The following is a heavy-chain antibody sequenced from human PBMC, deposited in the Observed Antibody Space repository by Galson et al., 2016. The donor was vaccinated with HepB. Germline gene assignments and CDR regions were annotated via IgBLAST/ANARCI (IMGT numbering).Heavy chain of an antibody. CDR1: GYTFTSYG. D-gene: IGHD1-20*01. V-gene: IGHV1-18*01. CDR3: ATASPNNWHDAPGAY. CDR2: ISTYNSNT. J-gene: IGHJ4*02. Sequence: SVKVSCKASGYTFTSYGFSWVRQAPGQGLEWMGWISTYNSNTNYAQKFQGRFSMTTDTSTSTAYMELRSLTSDDTGIYYCATASPNNWHDAPGAYWGQGTLVTVSS.